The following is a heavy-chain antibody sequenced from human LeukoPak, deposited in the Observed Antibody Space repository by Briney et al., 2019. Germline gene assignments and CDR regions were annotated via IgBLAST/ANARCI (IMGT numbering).Heavy chain of an antibody. Sequence: SETLSLTCTVSGGSISSYYWSWIRQPPGKGLEWIGYIYYSGSTNYNPSLKSRVTTSVDTSKNQFSLKLSSVTAADTAVYYCARDRTWELLGLDPWGQGTLVTVSS. CDR3: ARDRTWELLGLDP. CDR2: IYYSGST. J-gene: IGHJ5*02. CDR1: GGSISSYY. D-gene: IGHD1-26*01. V-gene: IGHV4-59*01.